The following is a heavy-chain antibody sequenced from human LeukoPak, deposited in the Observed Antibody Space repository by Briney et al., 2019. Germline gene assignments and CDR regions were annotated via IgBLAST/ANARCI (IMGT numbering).Heavy chain of an antibody. CDR3: ARVSSTWSNFDN. CDR1: GFTFSSYW. Sequence: GGSLRLSYAASGFTFSSYWMHWVRQVPGKGLVWVSRINSDGSTTSYADSVKGRFTISRDNAKNTLYLQMNSLRAEDTAVYYCARVSSTWSNFDNWGQGTLVTVSS. D-gene: IGHD6-13*01. CDR2: INSDGSTT. J-gene: IGHJ4*02. V-gene: IGHV3-74*01.